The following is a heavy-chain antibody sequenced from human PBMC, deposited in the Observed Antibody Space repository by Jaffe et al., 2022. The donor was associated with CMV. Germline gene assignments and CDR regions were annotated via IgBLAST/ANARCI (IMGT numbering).Heavy chain of an antibody. CDR3: ARGGAGHYYDSSGYHDAFDI. V-gene: IGHV1-69*01. Sequence: QVQLVQSGAEVKKPGSSVKVSCKASGGTFSSYAISWVRQAPGQGLEWMGGIIPIFGTANYAQKFQGRVTITADESTSTAYMELSSLRSEDTAVYYCARGGAGHYYDSSGYHDAFDIWGQGTMVTVSS. D-gene: IGHD3-22*01. CDR1: GGTFSSYA. J-gene: IGHJ3*02. CDR2: IIPIFGTA.